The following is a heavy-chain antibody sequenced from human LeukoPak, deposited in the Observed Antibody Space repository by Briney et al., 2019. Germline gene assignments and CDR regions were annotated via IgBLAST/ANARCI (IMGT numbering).Heavy chain of an antibody. CDR2: INHSGST. D-gene: IGHD5-18*01. CDR1: GGSFSGYY. V-gene: IGHV4-34*01. Sequence: SGTLSLTCAVYGGSFSGYYWSWIRQPPGKGLEWIGEINHSGSTNYNPSLKSRVTISVDTSKNQFSLKLSSVTAADTAVYYCARWIQLWFRKWFDPWGQGTLVTVSS. CDR3: ARWIQLWFRKWFDP. J-gene: IGHJ5*02.